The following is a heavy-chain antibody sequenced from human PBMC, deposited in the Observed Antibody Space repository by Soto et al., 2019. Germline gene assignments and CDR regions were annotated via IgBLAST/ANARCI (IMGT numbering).Heavy chain of an antibody. Sequence: SVKVSCKASVFTLTNSAVQCVRQARRQRLEWIGWIVVGSGNTNYAQKFQERVTITRDMSTSTDYMELSSLRSEDTAVYYCAAGTSKGYFDWSNFDYWGQGTLVTVSS. J-gene: IGHJ4*02. CDR3: AAGTSKGYFDWSNFDY. D-gene: IGHD3-9*01. V-gene: IGHV1-58*01. CDR1: VFTLTNSA. CDR2: IVVGSGNT.